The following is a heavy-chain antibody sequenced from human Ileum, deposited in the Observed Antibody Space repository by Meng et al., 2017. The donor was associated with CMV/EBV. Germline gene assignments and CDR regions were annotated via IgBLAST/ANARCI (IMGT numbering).Heavy chain of an antibody. V-gene: IGHV4-34*01. CDR2: INHSGST. D-gene: IGHD2-15*01. CDR1: GGSFSGYY. Sequence: QVQLQQWGAGLLKPSETLPLTCAVYGGSFSGYYWSWIRQPPGKGLEWIGEINHSGSTNYNPSLKSRVTISVDTSKNQFFLKLSSVTAADTAVYYCARGVAGGPFDYWGQGTLVTVSS. J-gene: IGHJ4*02. CDR3: ARGVAGGPFDY.